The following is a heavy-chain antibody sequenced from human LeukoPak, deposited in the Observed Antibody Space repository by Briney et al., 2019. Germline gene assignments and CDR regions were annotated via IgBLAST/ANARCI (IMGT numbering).Heavy chain of an antibody. CDR2: IRSKAYGETA. CDR1: GITFGDYA. J-gene: IGHJ4*02. D-gene: IGHD1-1*01. CDR3: TRDRGAYNLYDY. Sequence: GGSLRLSCTASGITFGDYAMSWIRQAPGKGLEWVGFIRSKAYGETADYAASVKGRFTISRDDSKAIAYLQMNSLKTEDTAVYHCTRDRGAYNLYDYWGQGTLVTVSS. V-gene: IGHV3-49*03.